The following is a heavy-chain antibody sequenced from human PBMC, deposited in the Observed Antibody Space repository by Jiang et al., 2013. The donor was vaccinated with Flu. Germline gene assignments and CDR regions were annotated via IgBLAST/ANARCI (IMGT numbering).Heavy chain of an antibody. D-gene: IGHD1-26*01. Sequence: VQLVESGGGVVQPGRSLRLSCAASGFTFSSYGMHWVRQAPGKGLEWVAVISYDGSNKYYADSVKGRFTISRDNSKNTLYLQMNSLRAEDTAVYYCAKEVGAQTRKQAYYFDYWGQGTLVTVSS. J-gene: IGHJ4*02. CDR3: AKEVGAQTRKQAYYFDY. CDR2: ISYDGSNK. CDR1: GFTFSSYG. V-gene: IGHV3-30*18.